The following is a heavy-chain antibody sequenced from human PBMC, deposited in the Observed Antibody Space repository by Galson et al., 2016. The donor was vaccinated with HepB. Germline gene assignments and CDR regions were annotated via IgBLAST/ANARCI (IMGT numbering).Heavy chain of an antibody. Sequence: SETLSLTCAVYGGSFSGYYWSWIRQPPGKGLEWIGEINHSGSTNYNPSLKSRVTISVDTSKNQFSLKLRSVTAADTAVYYCAGGGLLRFLEWLSDYYGMDVWGQGTTVTVSS. J-gene: IGHJ6*02. CDR1: GGSFSGYY. V-gene: IGHV4-34*01. CDR2: INHSGST. CDR3: AGGGLLRFLEWLSDYYGMDV. D-gene: IGHD3-3*01.